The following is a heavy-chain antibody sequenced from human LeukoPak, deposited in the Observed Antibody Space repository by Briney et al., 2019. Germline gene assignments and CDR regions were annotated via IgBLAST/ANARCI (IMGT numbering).Heavy chain of an antibody. Sequence: PGGSLRLSCAASGFTFSSYSMNWVRQAPGKGLEWVSYISSSSSTIYYADSVKGRFTISRDNAKNSLYLQMNSLRDEDTAVYYCARDYGVVTATGAFDIWGQGTMVTVSS. J-gene: IGHJ3*02. V-gene: IGHV3-48*02. D-gene: IGHD2-21*02. CDR1: GFTFSSYS. CDR2: ISSSSSTI. CDR3: ARDYGVVTATGAFDI.